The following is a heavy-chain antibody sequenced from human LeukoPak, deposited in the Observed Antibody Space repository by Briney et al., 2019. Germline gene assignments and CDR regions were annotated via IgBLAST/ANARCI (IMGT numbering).Heavy chain of an antibody. J-gene: IGHJ4*02. Sequence: GGSLRLSCAASGFTFSSYSMTWVRQAPGKGLEWVALISWDGNSIYYADSVKGRFTISRDNGKNSLYLQMLNLRTEDTAFYYCAKDVATVGIVDFWGQGTLVTVSS. D-gene: IGHD2-21*01. V-gene: IGHV3-43*01. CDR3: AKDVATVGIVDF. CDR2: ISWDGNSI. CDR1: GFTFSSYS.